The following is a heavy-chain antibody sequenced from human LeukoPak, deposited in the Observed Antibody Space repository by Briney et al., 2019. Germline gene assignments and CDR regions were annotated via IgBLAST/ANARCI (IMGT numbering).Heavy chain of an antibody. V-gene: IGHV1-2*02. CDR3: ARAGWLGTAMPLPGDW. D-gene: IGHD5-18*01. J-gene: IGHJ4*02. Sequence: ASVKVSCKASGYTFTGYYMHWVRQAPGQGLEWVGWINPNSGGTNYAQKFQGRVTMTTDTSTSTAYMELRSLRSDDMAVYYCARAGWLGTAMPLPGDWWGQGTLVTVSS. CDR2: INPNSGGT. CDR1: GYTFTGYY.